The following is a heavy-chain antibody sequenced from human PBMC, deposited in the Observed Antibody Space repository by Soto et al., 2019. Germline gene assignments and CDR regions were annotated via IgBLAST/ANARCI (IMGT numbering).Heavy chain of an antibody. CDR1: GYTFTSYD. CDR3: ARGRAKQLVHDY. CDR2: MNPNSGNT. J-gene: IGHJ4*02. Sequence: GASVKVSCKASGYTFTSYDINWVRQATGQGLEWMGWMNPNSGNTGYAQKFQGRVTMTRNTSISTAYMELSSLRSEDTAVYYCARGRAKQLVHDYWGQGTLVTVSS. D-gene: IGHD6-6*01. V-gene: IGHV1-8*01.